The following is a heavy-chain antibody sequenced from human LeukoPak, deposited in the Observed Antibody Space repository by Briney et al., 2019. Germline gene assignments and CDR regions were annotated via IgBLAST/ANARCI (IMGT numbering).Heavy chain of an antibody. J-gene: IGHJ5*02. V-gene: IGHV3-23*01. CDR3: AKDRLGVVITAWFDP. Sequence: GGSLRLSCAASGFTFSNYAMSWVRHAPDKGLECVSAISCDGGRTISYAGSVKGRFTISRDHSHNMSDHQMNRLRGDDWAVCYCAKDRLGVVITAWFDPWGQGHLVTVSS. CDR2: ISCDGGRT. D-gene: IGHD3-22*01. CDR1: GFTFSNYA.